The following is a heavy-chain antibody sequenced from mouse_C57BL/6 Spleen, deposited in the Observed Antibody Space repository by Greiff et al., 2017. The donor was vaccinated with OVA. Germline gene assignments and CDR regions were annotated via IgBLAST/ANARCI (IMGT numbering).Heavy chain of an antibody. D-gene: IGHD1-1*01. Sequence: VQLQQSGTVLARPGASVKMSCKTSGYTFTSYWMHWVKQRPGQGLEWIGAIYPGNSDTSYNQKFKGKAKLTAVTSASTAYMELSSLTNEDSAVYYCTRSPTTVVDFDYGGKGTTLTVSS. V-gene: IGHV1-5*01. CDR2: IYPGNSDT. J-gene: IGHJ2*01. CDR1: GYTFTSYW. CDR3: TRSPTTVVDFDY.